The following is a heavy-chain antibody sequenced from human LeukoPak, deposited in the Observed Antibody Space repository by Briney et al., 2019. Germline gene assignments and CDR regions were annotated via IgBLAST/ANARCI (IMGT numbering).Heavy chain of an antibody. CDR3: ARTANYYDSSGLIDY. V-gene: IGHV3-21*01. D-gene: IGHD3-22*01. Sequence: GGSLRLSCAASGFTFSSYSMNWVRQAPGKGLEWVSSISSSSSYIYYADSVKGRFTISRDNAKNSLYLQMNSLRPEDTAVYYCARTANYYDSSGLIDYWGQGTLVTVSS. CDR2: ISSSSSYI. CDR1: GFTFSSYS. J-gene: IGHJ4*02.